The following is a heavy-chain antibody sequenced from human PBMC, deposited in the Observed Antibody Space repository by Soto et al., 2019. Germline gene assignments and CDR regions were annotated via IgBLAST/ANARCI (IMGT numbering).Heavy chain of an antibody. CDR2: IYPGDSDT. D-gene: IGHD5-12*01. CDR3: ARGSGYGYRAQYFDY. CDR1: GYSFTSYW. V-gene: IGHV5-51*01. Sequence: GESLKISCKGSGYSFTSYWIGWVRQMPGKGLEWMGIIYPGDSDTRYSPSFQGQVTISADKSISTAYLQWSSLKASDTAMYYCARGSGYGYRAQYFDYWGQGTLVTVSS. J-gene: IGHJ4*02.